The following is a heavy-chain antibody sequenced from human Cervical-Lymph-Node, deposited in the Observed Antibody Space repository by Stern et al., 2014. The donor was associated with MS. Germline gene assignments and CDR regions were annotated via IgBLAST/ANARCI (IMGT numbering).Heavy chain of an antibody. CDR1: GYSFSNFW. CDR3: AKTLSGGSRYFDL. CDR2: IYPGDSDT. Sequence: EVQLVESGAEVKKPGESLKISCKGSGYSFSNFWIGWVRQMPGKGLEWMGIIYPGDSDTKYSPSFPGQGTISADKSIRTAYLQWSSLKASDTAIYYCAKTLSGGSRYFDLWGRGTLVTVSS. J-gene: IGHJ2*01. V-gene: IGHV5-51*03. D-gene: IGHD3-16*01.